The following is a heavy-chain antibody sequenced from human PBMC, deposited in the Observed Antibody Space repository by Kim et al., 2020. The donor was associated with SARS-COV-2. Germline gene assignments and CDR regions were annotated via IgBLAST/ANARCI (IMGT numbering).Heavy chain of an antibody. Sequence: SETLSLTCGVYSGSFSGYYWSWIRQPPGKELEWIGDINHSGSTYYSPSLKSRVTISVDTSKNQFSLKLTSVTAADTAVYYCARGRCDRANCYTNFDSWG. CDR1: SGSFSGYY. V-gene: IGHV4-34*01. CDR3: ARGRCDRANCYTNFDS. J-gene: IGHJ4*01. D-gene: IGHD2-2*02. CDR2: INHSGST.